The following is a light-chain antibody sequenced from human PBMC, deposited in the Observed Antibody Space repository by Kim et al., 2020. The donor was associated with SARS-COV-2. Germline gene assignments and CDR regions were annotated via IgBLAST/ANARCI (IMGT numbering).Light chain of an antibody. CDR2: SNN. V-gene: IGLV1-44*01. CDR1: SSNNEIYA. J-gene: IGLJ2*01. Sequence: GQRVPLSCSGNSSNNEIYAVNWYQQLPGTAPKRLSYSNNQRPSGVPDRFSGYRSGTSASLAISGLQSEDEADYDCAAWDDSLNGVVFGGGTQLTVL. CDR3: AAWDDSLNGVV.